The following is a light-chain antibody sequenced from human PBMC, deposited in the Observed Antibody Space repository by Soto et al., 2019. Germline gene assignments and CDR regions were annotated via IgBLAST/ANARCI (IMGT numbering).Light chain of an antibody. J-gene: IGLJ2*01. Sequence: QSALTQPPSASGTPGQSVTIPCTGTSSDVGDYNYVSWYQQHPGKAPKLMIYEVSRRPSGVPDHFSGSKSGNTASLTVSGLQAEDEADYYCSSNAGSNNLVFGGGTKLTVL. V-gene: IGLV2-8*01. CDR2: EVS. CDR3: SSNAGSNNLV. CDR1: SSDVGDYNY.